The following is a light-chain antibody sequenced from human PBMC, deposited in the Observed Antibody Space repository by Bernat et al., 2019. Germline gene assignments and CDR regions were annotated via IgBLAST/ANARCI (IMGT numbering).Light chain of an antibody. CDR3: CSYAGSSTVV. V-gene: IGLV2-23*02. CDR1: SSDVGSYNL. Sequence: QSALTQPASVSGSRGQSITISCSGTSSDVGSYNLVSWYQQHPGKAPKLMIYEVSERPSGVSNRFSGSKSGNTASLTISGLQAEDETEYYCCSYAGSSTVVFGGGTKLTVL. J-gene: IGLJ2*01. CDR2: EVS.